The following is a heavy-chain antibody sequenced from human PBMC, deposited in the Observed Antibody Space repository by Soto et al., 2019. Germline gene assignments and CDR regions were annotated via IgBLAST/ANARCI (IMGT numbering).Heavy chain of an antibody. J-gene: IGHJ5*02. CDR2: INHSGST. V-gene: IGHV4-34*01. CDR1: GGSFSGYY. Sequence: ADTLSLTCAVYGGSFSGYYWSWVRQPPGKGLEWIGEINHSGSTNYNPSLKSRVTISVDTSKNQFSLKLSSVTAADTAVYYCARGRKWRYSSSNNWFDPWGQGTLVTVSS. CDR3: ARGRKWRYSSSNNWFDP. D-gene: IGHD6-6*01.